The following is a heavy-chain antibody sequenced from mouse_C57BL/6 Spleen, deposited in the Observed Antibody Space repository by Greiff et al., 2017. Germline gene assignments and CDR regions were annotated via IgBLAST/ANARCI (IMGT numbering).Heavy chain of an antibody. CDR3: ARESNYFDY. Sequence: EVQLQESGGGLMKPGGSLKLSCAASGFTFSDYGMHWVRQAPEKGLEWVAYISSGSSTIYYADTVKGRFTISRDNAKNTLFLQMTSLRSEDTAMYYCARESNYFDYWGQGTTLTVSS. CDR1: GFTFSDYG. V-gene: IGHV5-17*01. D-gene: IGHD1-3*01. CDR2: ISSGSSTI. J-gene: IGHJ2*01.